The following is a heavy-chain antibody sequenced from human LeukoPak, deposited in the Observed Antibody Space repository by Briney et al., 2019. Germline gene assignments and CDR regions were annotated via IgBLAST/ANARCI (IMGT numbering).Heavy chain of an antibody. CDR2: VRYDETNK. V-gene: IGHV3-30*02. J-gene: IGHJ4*02. Sequence: GGSLRLSCAASGFTFDNYGMHWVRQAPGKGLEWVAFVRYDETNKYYADSVKGRFTISRDNSKNTLYLQMNSLRAEDTAVYYCARDRRAIAARVFDYWGQGTLVTVSS. D-gene: IGHD6-6*01. CDR3: ARDRRAIAARVFDY. CDR1: GFTFDNYG.